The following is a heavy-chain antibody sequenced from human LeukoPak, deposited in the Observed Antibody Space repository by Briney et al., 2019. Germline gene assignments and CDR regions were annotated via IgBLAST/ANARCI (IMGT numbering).Heavy chain of an antibody. CDR3: ARLHFGGNYGYYYYYMDV. D-gene: IGHD4-23*01. J-gene: IGHJ6*03. Sequence: PSETLSLTCAVSGVSISSGGYSGSWIRQPPGKGLEWIGYIYYSGSTYYTPSPKSRVTISVDTSKNQFSLKLSSVTAADTAVYYCARLHFGGNYGYYYYYMDVWGKGTTVTISS. CDR2: IYYSGST. CDR1: GVSISSGGYS. V-gene: IGHV4-30-2*03.